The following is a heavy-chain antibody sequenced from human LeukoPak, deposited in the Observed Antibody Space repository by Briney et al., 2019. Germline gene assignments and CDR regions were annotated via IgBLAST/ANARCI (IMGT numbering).Heavy chain of an antibody. D-gene: IGHD3-22*01. CDR2: IYYSGST. CDR1: GGSISSYY. CDR3: ARDTYYYDSSGSFDY. J-gene: IGHJ4*02. V-gene: IGHV4-59*01. Sequence: SETLSLTCTVSGGSISSYYWSWIRQPPGKGLEWIGYIYYSGSTNYNPSLKSRVTISVDTSKNQFSLNLSSVTAADTAVYYCARDTYYYDSSGSFDYWGQGTLVTVSS.